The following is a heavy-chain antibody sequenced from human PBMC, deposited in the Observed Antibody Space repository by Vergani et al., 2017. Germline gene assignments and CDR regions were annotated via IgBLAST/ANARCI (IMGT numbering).Heavy chain of an antibody. V-gene: IGHV3-30-3*01. CDR1: GFSFGNYA. CDR2: ISYDGTEK. CDR3: ARGGKGIIMVVPSTHL. J-gene: IGHJ4*02. D-gene: IGHD2-15*01. Sequence: QVKLEESGGGVVQPGRSLRLSCAASGFSFGNYAMHWARQAPGKGLEWVGVISYDGTEKKYADSVNGRFTISRDNSKKMMSLQMNSLRVEDTAVDYCARGGKGIIMVVPSTHLWGQGTQVSVS.